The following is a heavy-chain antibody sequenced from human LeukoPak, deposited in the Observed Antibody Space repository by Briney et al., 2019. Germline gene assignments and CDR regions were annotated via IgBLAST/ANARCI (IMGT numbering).Heavy chain of an antibody. CDR1: GGSISSSSYY. J-gene: IGHJ3*02. Sequence: SQTLSLTCTVSGGSISSSSYYWGWIRQPPGKGLEWVGSIYYSGSTYYNPSLKSRVTLSVDTSKNQFSLKLSSVTDADTAGYYCAIPLTSFTWLGAFYIWGQGTMVTVSS. D-gene: IGHD5-12*01. CDR2: IYYSGST. CDR3: AIPLTSFTWLGAFYI. V-gene: IGHV4-39*07.